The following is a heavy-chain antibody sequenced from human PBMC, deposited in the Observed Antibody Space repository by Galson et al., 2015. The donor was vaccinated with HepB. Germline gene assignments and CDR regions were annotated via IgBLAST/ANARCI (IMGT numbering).Heavy chain of an antibody. Sequence: QSGAEVKKPGESLRISCKGSGYSFTSYWISWVRQMPGKGLEWMGRIDPSDSYTNYSPSFQGHVTISADKSISTAYLQWSSLKASDTAMYYCASHPTLDPDPNARNEQIDYWGQGTLVTVSS. CDR1: GYSFTSYW. CDR2: IDPSDSYT. J-gene: IGHJ4*02. D-gene: IGHD1-1*01. CDR3: ASHPTLDPDPNARNEQIDY. V-gene: IGHV5-10-1*01.